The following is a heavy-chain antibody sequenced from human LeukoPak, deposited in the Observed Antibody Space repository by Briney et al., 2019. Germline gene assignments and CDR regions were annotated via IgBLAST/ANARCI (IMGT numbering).Heavy chain of an antibody. Sequence: PGGSLRLSCAASGFTFSSYGMHWVRQAPGKGLEWVAVISYDGSNKYYADSVKGRFTISRDNSKNTLYLQMNSLRAEDTAVYYCAKASDPYGMDVWGQGTTVTVSS. J-gene: IGHJ6*02. CDR3: AKASDPYGMDV. CDR2: ISYDGSNK. V-gene: IGHV3-30*18. CDR1: GFTFSSYG.